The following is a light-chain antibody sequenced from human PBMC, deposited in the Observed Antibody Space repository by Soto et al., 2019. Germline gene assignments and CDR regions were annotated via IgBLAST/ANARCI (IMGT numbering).Light chain of an antibody. CDR1: QDIGNH. V-gene: IGKV1-33*01. CDR3: QQYDSLPPFT. J-gene: IGKJ3*01. CDR2: DAS. Sequence: DIQMTQSPSSLSASVGDRVTITCQASQDIGNHLNWYQQKPGKAPRFLIYDASNLETGVPSRFSGSGSGTYFTFTISSLQTEDIATYYCQQYDSLPPFTFGPGTKVDIK.